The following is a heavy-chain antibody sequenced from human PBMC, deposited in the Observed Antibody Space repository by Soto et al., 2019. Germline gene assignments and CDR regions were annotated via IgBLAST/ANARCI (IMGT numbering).Heavy chain of an antibody. CDR3: XXVXFRXXXXV. V-gene: IGHV3-66*01. CDR1: GFTVSSNY. J-gene: IGHJ4*02. Sequence: EVQLVESGGGLVQPGGSLRLSCAASGFTVSSNYMSWVRQAPGKGLEWVSVIYSGGSTYYADSVKGRFTISRDNSKNTLYLQMNSLRAXXXXXXXXXXVXFRXXXXVWXQGTLV. CDR2: IYSGGST.